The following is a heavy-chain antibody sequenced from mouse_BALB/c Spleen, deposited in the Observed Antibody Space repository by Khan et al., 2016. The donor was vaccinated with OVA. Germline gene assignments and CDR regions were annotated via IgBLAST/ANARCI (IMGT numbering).Heavy chain of an antibody. CDR2: ISYSGRT. J-gene: IGHJ3*01. CDR1: GYSITSDYA. V-gene: IGHV3-2*02. D-gene: IGHD4-1*01. Sequence: QLEESGPGLVKPSQSLSLTCTVTGYSITSDYAWNWIRQFPGNKLEWMGYISYSGRTSYNPSLKSRISVTRDTSKNQFFLQLNSVTTEDTATDFCAMGRTYWGQGTLVTVSA. CDR3: AMGRTY.